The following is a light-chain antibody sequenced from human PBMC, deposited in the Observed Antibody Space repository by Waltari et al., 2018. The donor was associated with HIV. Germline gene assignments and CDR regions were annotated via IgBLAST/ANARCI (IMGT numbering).Light chain of an antibody. J-gene: IGLJ1*01. CDR3: CSHAGNFIFV. Sequence: QSALTQPHSVSGSPGQSLTISCTGTSTYVDTFVSWYQQHPGQAPKVIIFDVNKRPSGVPDRFSGAKSGNTASLTISGLQAEDEADYYCCSHAGNFIFVFGTGTKVTVL. CDR2: DVN. CDR1: STYVDTF. V-gene: IGLV2-11*01.